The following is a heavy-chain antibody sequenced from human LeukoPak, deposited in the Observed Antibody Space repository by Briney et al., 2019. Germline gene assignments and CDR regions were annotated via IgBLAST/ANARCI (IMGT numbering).Heavy chain of an antibody. CDR2: IYSGGST. Sequence: GGSLRLSCAASGFTVSSNYMSWVRQAPGKGLEWVSVIYSGGSTYYADSVKGRFTISRDNSKNTLYLQMNSLRAEDTAVYYCAKELLWFGELISENDYWGQGTLVTVSS. CDR1: GFTVSSNY. V-gene: IGHV3-53*01. D-gene: IGHD3-10*01. J-gene: IGHJ4*02. CDR3: AKELLWFGELISENDY.